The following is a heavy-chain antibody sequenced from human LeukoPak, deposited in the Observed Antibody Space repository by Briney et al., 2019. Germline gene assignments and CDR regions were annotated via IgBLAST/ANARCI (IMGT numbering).Heavy chain of an antibody. CDR3: AFIAAAGPTFLKHFDY. D-gene: IGHD6-13*01. CDR2: IIPIFGTA. V-gene: IGHV1-69*06. J-gene: IGHJ4*02. CDR1: GGTFSSYA. Sequence: GASVKVSCKASGGTFSSYAISWVRQAPGQGLEWMGGIIPIFGTANYAQKFQGRVTITADKSTSTAYMELSSLRSEDTAVYYCAFIAAAGPTFLKHFDYWGQGTLVTVSS.